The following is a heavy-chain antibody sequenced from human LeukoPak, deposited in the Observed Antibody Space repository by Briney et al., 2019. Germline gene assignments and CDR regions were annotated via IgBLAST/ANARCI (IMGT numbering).Heavy chain of an antibody. CDR1: GGTFSSYA. CDR3: ARDEEYSYGPGAFDI. J-gene: IGHJ3*02. D-gene: IGHD5-18*01. V-gene: IGHV1-69*04. CDR2: IIPILGIA. Sequence: SVKVSCKASGGTFSSYAISWVRQAPGQGLEWMGRIIPILGIANYAQKFQGRVTITADKSTSTAYMELSSLRSEDTAVYYCARDEEYSYGPGAFDIWAKGQWSPSLQ.